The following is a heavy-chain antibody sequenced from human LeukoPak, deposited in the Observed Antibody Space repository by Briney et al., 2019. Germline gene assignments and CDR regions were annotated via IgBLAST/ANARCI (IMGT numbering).Heavy chain of an antibody. CDR1: GGSVRSGSDY. Sequence: SETLSLTCTVSGGSVRSGSDYWSWIRQPPGKGLEWIGYIYYSGRTNYNPSLKSRVTISVDTSKNQFSLKLSSVTAVDTAVCYCARAKAVATWYFDLWGRGTLVSVSS. CDR3: ARAKAVATWYFDL. V-gene: IGHV4-61*01. CDR2: IYYSGRT. D-gene: IGHD6-19*01. J-gene: IGHJ2*01.